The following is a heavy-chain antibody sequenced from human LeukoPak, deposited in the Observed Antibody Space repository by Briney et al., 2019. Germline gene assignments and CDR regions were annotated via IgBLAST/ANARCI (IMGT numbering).Heavy chain of an antibody. CDR2: IYTSGST. CDR3: ARAVITIFGVMDYFDY. Sequence: SETLSLICTVSGGSISSYYWSWIRQPAGKGLEWIGRIYTSGSTNYNPSLKSRVTMSVDTSKNQFSLKLSSVTAADTAVYYCARAVITIFGVMDYFDYWGQGTQVTVSS. J-gene: IGHJ4*02. D-gene: IGHD3-3*01. CDR1: GGSISSYY. V-gene: IGHV4-4*07.